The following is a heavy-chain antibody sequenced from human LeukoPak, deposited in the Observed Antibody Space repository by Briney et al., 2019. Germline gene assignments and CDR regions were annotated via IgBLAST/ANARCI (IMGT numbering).Heavy chain of an antibody. CDR3: ARGSPYYYYGMDV. CDR2: MNPNSGNT. CDR1: GYTFTSYD. V-gene: IGHV1-8*01. Sequence: GASVKVSCKASGYTFTSYDVNWVRQATGQGLEWRGWMNPNSGNTGYAQKLQGRGAMTRNTSISTAYMELSSLRSEDTAVYYCARGSPYYYYGMDVWGQGTTVTVSS. J-gene: IGHJ6*02.